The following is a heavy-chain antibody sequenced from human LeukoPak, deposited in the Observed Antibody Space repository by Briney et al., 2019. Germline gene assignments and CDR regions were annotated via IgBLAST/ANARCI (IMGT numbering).Heavy chain of an antibody. CDR3: GTHYN. D-gene: IGHD4-11*01. J-gene: IGHJ4*02. V-gene: IGHV3-7*01. Sequence: PGGSLRLSCAASGFTFSDYWTNWVRQIPGKGLEWVANIKQDGTEKYYVDSVKGRFSISRDNAKNSLYLQMNSLKAEDTAVYYCGTHYNWGQGILVTVSS. CDR1: GFTFSDYW. CDR2: IKQDGTEK.